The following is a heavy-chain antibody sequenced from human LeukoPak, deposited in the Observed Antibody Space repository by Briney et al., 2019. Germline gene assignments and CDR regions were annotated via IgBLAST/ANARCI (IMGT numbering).Heavy chain of an antibody. CDR3: ARQRYGPGRSPYRYNWFDP. V-gene: IGHV4-38-2*02. CDR1: GYSISSGYY. J-gene: IGHJ5*02. D-gene: IGHD3-10*01. Sequence: SETLSLTCTVSGYSISSGYYWSWIRQPPGKGLEWIGEINHSGSTNYNPSLKSRVTVSVDTSKNQFSLKLSSVTAADTAVYHCARQRYGPGRSPYRYNWFDPWGQGTLVTVSS. CDR2: INHSGST.